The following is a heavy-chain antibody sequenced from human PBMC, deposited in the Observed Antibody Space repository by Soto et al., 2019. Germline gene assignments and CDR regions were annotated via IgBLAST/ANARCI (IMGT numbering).Heavy chain of an antibody. D-gene: IGHD3-9*01. J-gene: IGHJ6*02. CDR1: GFTFSSYG. Sequence: QVQLVESGGGVVQPGRSLRLSCAASGFTFSSYGMHWVRQAPGKGLEWVAVISYDGSNKYYADSVKGRFTISRDNSKNTLYLQMNSLRAEDTAVYYCAKDLMYYDILTWLSRRGYGMDVWGQGTTVTVSS. CDR2: ISYDGSNK. CDR3: AKDLMYYDILTWLSRRGYGMDV. V-gene: IGHV3-30*18.